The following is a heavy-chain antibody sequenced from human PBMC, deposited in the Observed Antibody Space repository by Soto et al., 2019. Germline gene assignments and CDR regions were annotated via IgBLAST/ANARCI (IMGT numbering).Heavy chain of an antibody. CDR1: GGSISSYY. CDR3: ASTGDFGSSSSSSFDY. J-gene: IGHJ4*02. Sequence: QVQLQESGPGLVKPSETLSLTCTVSGGSISSYYWSWIRQPPGKGLEWFGFIYYSGSTNYTPSLPRRVPIPVDTSPPQSPLTLSSVTAAAPAVYYCASTGDFGSSSSSSFDYWGQGTLVTVSS. CDR2: IYYSGST. V-gene: IGHV4-59*01. D-gene: IGHD6-13*01.